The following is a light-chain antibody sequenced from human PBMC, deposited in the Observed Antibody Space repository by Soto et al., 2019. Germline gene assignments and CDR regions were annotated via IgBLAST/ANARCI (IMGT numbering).Light chain of an antibody. J-gene: IGLJ1*01. CDR2: STS. CDR1: SSNIGGNT. CDR3: AAWDDRLDVYV. Sequence: QSVLTQPPSASGTPGQIVAISCSGSSSNIGGNTVTWYQQLPGTAPKLLIYSTSQRSSGVPGRFSGSKSGASASLSISGLQSEDEADYYCAAWDDRLDVYVFGTGTKV. V-gene: IGLV1-44*01.